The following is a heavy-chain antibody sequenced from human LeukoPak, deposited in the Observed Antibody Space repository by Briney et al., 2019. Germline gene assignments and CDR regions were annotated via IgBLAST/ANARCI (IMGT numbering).Heavy chain of an antibody. CDR3: ARDSTRRHMVATLMGY. CDR2: IRAYNGNT. J-gene: IGHJ4*02. Sequence: ASVKVPCKASGYTFTSYGISWVRQAPGQGLEWMGWIRAYNGNTNYAQKLQGRVTMTTDTSTSTAYVELRSLRYDDTAVYYCARDSTRRHMVATLMGYWGQGTLVTVSS. CDR1: GYTFTSYG. V-gene: IGHV1-18*04. D-gene: IGHD5-12*01.